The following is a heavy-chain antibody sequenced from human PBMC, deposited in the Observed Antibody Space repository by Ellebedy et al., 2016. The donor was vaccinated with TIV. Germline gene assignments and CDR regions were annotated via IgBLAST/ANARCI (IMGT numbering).Heavy chain of an antibody. V-gene: IGHV4-59*01. Sequence: SETLSLTCTVSGGSISSYYWSWIRQHPGKGLEWIGYIYYSGSINYNPSLKSRVSISGDVSKNHFSLKLSSVTAADTAVYYCARAKGYGDYFDSWGQGTLVTVSS. J-gene: IGHJ4*02. CDR1: GGSISSYY. D-gene: IGHD4-17*01. CDR2: IYYSGSI. CDR3: ARAKGYGDYFDS.